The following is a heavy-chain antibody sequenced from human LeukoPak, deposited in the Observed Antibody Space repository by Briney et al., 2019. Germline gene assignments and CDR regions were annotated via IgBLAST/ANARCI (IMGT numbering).Heavy chain of an antibody. D-gene: IGHD1-1*01. V-gene: IGHV3-30-3*01. CDR1: GFTFSSYA. CDR2: ISYDGSNK. J-gene: IGHJ4*02. Sequence: GRSLRLSCAASGFTFSSYAMHWVRQAPGKGLEWVAVISYDGSNKYYADSVKGRFTISRDNSKNTLYLQMNSLRAEDTAVYYCARTTDAIKFDYWGQGTLVTVSS. CDR3: ARTTDAIKFDY.